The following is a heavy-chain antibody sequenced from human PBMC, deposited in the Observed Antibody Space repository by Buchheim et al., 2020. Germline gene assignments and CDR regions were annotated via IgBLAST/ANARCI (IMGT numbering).Heavy chain of an antibody. J-gene: IGHJ6*02. CDR1: GGSISSYY. CDR3: ARVNGYGGMDV. Sequence: QVHLQESGPELVKPSETLSLTCTVSGGSISSYYWSWMRQPPGKGLEWIGYIYYSGSTKYNPSLKSRVTISVDMSKNQFSLKLSSVRVADTAVYYCARVNGYGGMDVWGQGTT. D-gene: IGHD2-2*03. V-gene: IGHV4-59*01. CDR2: IYYSGST.